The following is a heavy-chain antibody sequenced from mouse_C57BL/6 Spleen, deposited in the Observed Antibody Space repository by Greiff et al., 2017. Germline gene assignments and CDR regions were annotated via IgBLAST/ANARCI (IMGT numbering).Heavy chain of an antibody. V-gene: IGHV1-76*01. CDR1: GYTFTDYY. D-gene: IGHD1-1*01. CDR3: ARSNYGSSYDGYFDV. J-gene: IGHJ1*03. Sequence: QVQLKESGAELVRPGASVKLSCKASGYTFTDYYINWVKQRPGQGLEWIARIYPGSGNTYYNEKFKGKATLTAEKSSSTAYMQLSSLTSEDSAVYFCARSNYGSSYDGYFDVWGTGTTVTVSS. CDR2: IYPGSGNT.